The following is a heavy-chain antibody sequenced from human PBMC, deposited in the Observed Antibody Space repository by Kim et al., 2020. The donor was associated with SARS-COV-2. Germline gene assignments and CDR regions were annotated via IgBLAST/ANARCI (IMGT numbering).Heavy chain of an antibody. D-gene: IGHD2-15*01. Sequence: GRFTISRDNAKNSLYLQMNSLRDEDTAVYYCARDQCSGGSCYGYYYGMDVWGQGTTVTVSS. CDR3: ARDQCSGGSCYGYYYGMDV. J-gene: IGHJ6*02. V-gene: IGHV3-48*02.